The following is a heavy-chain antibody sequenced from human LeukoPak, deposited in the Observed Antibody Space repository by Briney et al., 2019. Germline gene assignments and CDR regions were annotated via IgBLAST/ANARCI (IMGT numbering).Heavy chain of an antibody. CDR2: ISYDGSNK. D-gene: IGHD3-10*01. Sequence: GGSLRLSCAASGFTFSSYGMHWVRQAPGKGLEWVAVISYDGSNKYYADSVKGRFTISRDNSKNTLYLQMNSLRAEDTAVYYCAKDRKYYYGSGSYEYWGQGTLVTVSS. V-gene: IGHV3-30*18. CDR1: GFTFSSYG. J-gene: IGHJ4*02. CDR3: AKDRKYYYGSGSYEY.